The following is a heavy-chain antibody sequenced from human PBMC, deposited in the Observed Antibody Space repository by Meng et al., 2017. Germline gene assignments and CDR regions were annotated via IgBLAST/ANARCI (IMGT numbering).Heavy chain of an antibody. CDR1: GGSISSGGYF. CDR2: MYPSGST. CDR3: ARDVTGHYYFDY. V-gene: IGHV4-31*03. Sequence: QVQLQESGLGLVKPSETLFLTCTVSGGSISSGGYFWGWIRQHPGKGLEWIGYMYPSGSTHYNPSQESRVTISIDTSKNQLSLELSSVTAADTAVYYCARDVTGHYYFDYWGQGTLVTVSS. D-gene: IGHD2-21*02. J-gene: IGHJ4*02.